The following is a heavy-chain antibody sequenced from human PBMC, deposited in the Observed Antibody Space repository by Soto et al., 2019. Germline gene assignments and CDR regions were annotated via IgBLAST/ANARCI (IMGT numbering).Heavy chain of an antibody. V-gene: IGHV1-69*08. J-gene: IGHJ4*02. Sequence: QVQLVQSGAEVKKPGSSVKVSCKASGVTFTNDIITWVRQAPGQGLEWMGRIIPLLDIANYAKKFQGRVTITADKSTSTAYMELNSLRSEDTAVYYCVRDSPIGSTYSGYDGIDYWGQGTLVTVSS. CDR2: IIPLLDIA. CDR1: GVTFTNDI. D-gene: IGHD5-12*01. CDR3: VRDSPIGSTYSGYDGIDY.